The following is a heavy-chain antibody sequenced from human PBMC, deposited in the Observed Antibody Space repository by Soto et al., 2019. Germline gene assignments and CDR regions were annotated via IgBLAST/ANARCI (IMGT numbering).Heavy chain of an antibody. D-gene: IGHD4-4*01. CDR3: ARTYGGDYSRGGFDI. J-gene: IGHJ3*02. Sequence: GGSLRLSCAASGFTFSSYSMNWVRQAPGRGLEWVSYISYTSYYIYYADSVKGRFTISRDNAKNSLYLQMNSLRAEDTAVYYCARTYGGDYSRGGFDIWGQGTMVTVSS. CDR2: ISYTSYYI. V-gene: IGHV3-21*01. CDR1: GFTFSSYS.